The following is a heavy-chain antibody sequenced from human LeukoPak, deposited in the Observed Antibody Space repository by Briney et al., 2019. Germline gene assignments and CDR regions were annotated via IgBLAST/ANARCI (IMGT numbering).Heavy chain of an antibody. CDR3: ARSRGYGTFGY. D-gene: IGHD5-18*01. J-gene: IGHJ4*02. V-gene: IGHV1-2*02. CDR2: INPNSGDT. CDR1: GNTFSGYN. Sequence: ASVKVSCKASGNTFSGYNMHWVRQAPGQGLEWMGWINPNSGDTNSAQKFQGRVTVTRDTSISTAYMELNRLRSDDTAVYYCARSRGYGTFGYWGQGTLVTVSS.